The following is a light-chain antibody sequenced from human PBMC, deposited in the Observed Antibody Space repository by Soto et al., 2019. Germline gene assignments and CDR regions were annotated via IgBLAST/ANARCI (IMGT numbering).Light chain of an antibody. CDR2: DVT. Sequence: QSVLTQPASVSGSPGQSITISCTGTSSDVGGYNYVSWYQQHPDKAPRVIIYDVTKRPSGVPDRFSGSKSGNTAALTISGLQAEDEADYYCCSYAGSYSYVFGSGTKVTVL. CDR3: CSYAGSYSYV. V-gene: IGLV2-11*01. J-gene: IGLJ1*01. CDR1: SSDVGGYNY.